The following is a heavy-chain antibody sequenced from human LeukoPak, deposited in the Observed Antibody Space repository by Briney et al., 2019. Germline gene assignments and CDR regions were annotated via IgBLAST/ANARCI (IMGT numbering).Heavy chain of an antibody. CDR1: GFTFNDYA. D-gene: IGHD3-10*01. V-gene: IGHV3-9*01. Sequence: PGGSLRLSCAASGFTFNDYAMHWVRRAPGKGLEWVSGISWNSDRIDYVDSVKGRFTISRDNAKASLYLQMNSLRVEDTALYYCATGPANYYGSQTRTYSYYYMDVWGKGTTVTVSS. J-gene: IGHJ6*03. CDR2: ISWNSDRI. CDR3: ATGPANYYGSQTRTYSYYYMDV.